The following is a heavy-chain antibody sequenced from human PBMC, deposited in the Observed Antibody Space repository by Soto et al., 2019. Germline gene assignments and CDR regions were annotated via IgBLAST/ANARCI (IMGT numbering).Heavy chain of an antibody. J-gene: IGHJ4*02. CDR3: ARVAGVINYYFDY. V-gene: IGHV4-4*02. Sequence: LTCAVSGGSISSSNWWSWVRQPPGKGLEWIGEIYHSGSTNYNPSLKSRVTISVDKSKNQFSLKLSSVTAADTAVYYCARVAGVINYYFDYWGQGTLVTVSS. D-gene: IGHD3-10*01. CDR1: GGSISSSNW. CDR2: IYHSGST.